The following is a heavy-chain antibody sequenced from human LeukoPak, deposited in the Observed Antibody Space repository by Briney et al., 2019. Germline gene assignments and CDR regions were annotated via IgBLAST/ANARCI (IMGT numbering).Heavy chain of an antibody. Sequence: GGSLRLSCAASGFSFSSYWMSWVRQAPGKGLEWVANINQDGSETCYVDSEKGRFTISRDNATNSLYLQMNSLRAEDTAVYYCAREGPEYSDECIDYWGQGTLVAVSS. D-gene: IGHD6-6*01. V-gene: IGHV3-7*01. CDR3: AREGPEYSDECIDY. CDR1: GFSFSSYW. CDR2: INQDGSET. J-gene: IGHJ4*02.